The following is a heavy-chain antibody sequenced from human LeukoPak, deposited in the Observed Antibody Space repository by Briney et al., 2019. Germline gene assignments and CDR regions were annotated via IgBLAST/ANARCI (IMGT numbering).Heavy chain of an antibody. CDR1: GFTFSSYA. CDR3: ARDGFELGFDY. D-gene: IGHD1-26*01. J-gene: IGHJ4*02. V-gene: IGHV3-30-3*01. Sequence: QPGGSLRLSCAASGFTFSSYAMHWVRQAPGKGLEWVAVISYDGSNKYYADSVKGRFTISRDNSKNTLYLQMNSLRAEDTAVYYCARDGFELGFDYWGQGTLVTVSS. CDR2: ISYDGSNK.